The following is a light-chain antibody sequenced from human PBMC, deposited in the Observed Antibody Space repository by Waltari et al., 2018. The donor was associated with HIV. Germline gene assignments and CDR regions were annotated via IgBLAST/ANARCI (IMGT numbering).Light chain of an antibody. Sequence: EIVLTQSPGTLSLSPGERATLSCWASQSVSSRLAWYQQKPGQAPRLLIYGASSRATGIPDRFSGSGSGTDFTLTISRLEPEDFAVYYCQHYGSSSITFGQGTRLEIK. CDR3: QHYGSSSIT. CDR1: QSVSSR. CDR2: GAS. V-gene: IGKV3-20*01. J-gene: IGKJ5*01.